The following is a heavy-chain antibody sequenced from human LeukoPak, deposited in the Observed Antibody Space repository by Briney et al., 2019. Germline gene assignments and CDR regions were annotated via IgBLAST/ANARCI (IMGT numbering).Heavy chain of an antibody. CDR3: ARDGSYGGGAFDI. D-gene: IGHD4-23*01. Sequence: GGSLRLSCAASGLTFSSYWMHWVRQAPGKGLVWVSRINSDGSSTSYADSVKGRFTISRDNAKNTLYLQMNSLRAEDTAVYYCARDGSYGGGAFDIWGQGTMVTVSS. V-gene: IGHV3-74*01. CDR1: GLTFSSYW. J-gene: IGHJ3*02. CDR2: INSDGSST.